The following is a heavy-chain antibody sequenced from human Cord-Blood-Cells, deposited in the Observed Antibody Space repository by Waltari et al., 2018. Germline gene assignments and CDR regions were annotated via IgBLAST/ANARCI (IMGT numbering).Heavy chain of an antibody. Sequence: QVQLVQSGAEVKKPGASVKVSCKASGYTFTGYYMHWVRQAPGQGLEWMGWINPNSGGTNYAQKFQGRVTMTRDTSISTAYMELSRLRSDDTAVYYCARVWELPHYNYYYGMDVWGQGTTVTVSS. V-gene: IGHV1-2*02. J-gene: IGHJ6*02. D-gene: IGHD1-26*01. CDR1: GYTFTGYY. CDR3: ARVWELPHYNYYYGMDV. CDR2: INPNSGGT.